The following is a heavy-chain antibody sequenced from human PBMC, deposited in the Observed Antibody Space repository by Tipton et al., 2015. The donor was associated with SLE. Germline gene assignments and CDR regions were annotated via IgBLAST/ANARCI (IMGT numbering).Heavy chain of an antibody. V-gene: IGHV4-4*02. J-gene: IGHJ2*01. Sequence: SLRLSCAASGFTFNNNAMTWVRQAPGKGLEWIGESDQRGSTNYNPSLKSRITISVDTSKNQVSLNLNSVTAADTAVYYCARLGRRGGNWYFDLWGRGTLVTVSS. CDR1: GFTFNNNAM. CDR2: SDQRGST. CDR3: ARLGRRGGNWYFDL. D-gene: IGHD3-16*01.